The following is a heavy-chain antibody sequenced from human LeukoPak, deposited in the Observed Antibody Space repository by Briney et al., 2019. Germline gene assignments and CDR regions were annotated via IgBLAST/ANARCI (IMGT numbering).Heavy chain of an antibody. D-gene: IGHD6-19*01. Sequence: GASVKVSCKASGYTFTSYYMHWVRQAPGQGLEWMGIINPSGGSTSYAQKFQGRVTMTRDMSTSTVYMELSSLRSEDTAVYYCARGGSLEIAVADRGYYYYMDVWGKGTTVTVSS. CDR3: ARGGSLEIAVADRGYYYYMDV. J-gene: IGHJ6*03. CDR1: GYTFTSYY. V-gene: IGHV1-46*01. CDR2: INPSGGST.